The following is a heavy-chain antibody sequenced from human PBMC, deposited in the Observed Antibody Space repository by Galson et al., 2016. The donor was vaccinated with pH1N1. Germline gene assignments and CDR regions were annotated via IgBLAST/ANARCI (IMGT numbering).Heavy chain of an antibody. V-gene: IGHV3-74*01. CDR1: EFLFGNKW. CDR2: LISDGTSA. CDR3: IREMS. J-gene: IGHJ5*02. Sequence: SLRLSFAVSEFLFGNKWMHWLRQFPGKGLEWLAVLISDGTSASHADSVKGRFTISRDNAKNTLYLQMNSLRVEDTSVYYCIREMSWGQGVLVTVSS.